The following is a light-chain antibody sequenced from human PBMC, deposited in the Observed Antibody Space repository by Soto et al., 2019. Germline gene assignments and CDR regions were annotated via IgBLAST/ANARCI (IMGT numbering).Light chain of an antibody. V-gene: IGKV3-20*01. Sequence: EIVLTQSPDTLSLSPGERASLCCRASQSVTSSYLTWYQKKPCQAPRILIYGASSRATGIPDRFSGSGSGTDFNLTISSLEPEDFAVYYCQHYGNSAWTFGQGTKVDIK. CDR3: QHYGNSAWT. CDR1: QSVTSSY. CDR2: GAS. J-gene: IGKJ1*01.